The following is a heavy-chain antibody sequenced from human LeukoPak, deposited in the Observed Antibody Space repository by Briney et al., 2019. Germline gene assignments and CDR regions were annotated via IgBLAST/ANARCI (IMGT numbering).Heavy chain of an antibody. D-gene: IGHD3-22*01. V-gene: IGHV3-23*01. CDR2: ISGSGGST. J-gene: IGHJ4*02. CDR3: AKDLEYYDSSGYPGAFDY. Sequence: GGSLRLSCAASGFTFSSYAMSWVRQAPGKGLEWVSAISGSGGSTYYADSVKGRFTISRDNSKNTLYPQMNSLRAEDTAVYYCAKDLEYYDSSGYPGAFDYWGQGTLVTVSS. CDR1: GFTFSSYA.